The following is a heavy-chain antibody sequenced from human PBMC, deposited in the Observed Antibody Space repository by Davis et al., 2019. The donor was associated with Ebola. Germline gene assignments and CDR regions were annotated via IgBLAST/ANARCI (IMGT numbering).Heavy chain of an antibody. J-gene: IGHJ6*04. Sequence: PGGSLRLSCAASGFTFSDYYMSWIRQAPGKGLEWVSSISSSSSYIYYADSVKGRFTISRDNAKNSLYLQMNSLRAEDTAVYYCARVSEHGMDVWGKGTTVTVSS. CDR1: GFTFSDYY. V-gene: IGHV3-11*06. CDR3: ARVSEHGMDV. CDR2: ISSSSSYI.